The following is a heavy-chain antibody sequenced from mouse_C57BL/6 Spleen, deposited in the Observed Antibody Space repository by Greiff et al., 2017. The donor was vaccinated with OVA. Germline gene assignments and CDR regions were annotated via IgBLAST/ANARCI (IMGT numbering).Heavy chain of an antibody. V-gene: IGHV1-62-2*01. CDR2: FYPGSGSI. CDR3: ARNEVDLYYGGNYFDY. D-gene: IGHD1-1*01. Sequence: QVQLQQSGAELVKPGASVKLSCKASGYTFTEYTIHWVKQRSGQGLEWIGWFYPGSGSIKYNEKFKDKATLNADKSSSTVYMELSRLTSEDCTVYFCARNEVDLYYGGNYFDYWGQGTTLTVSS. CDR1: GYTFTEYT. J-gene: IGHJ2*01.